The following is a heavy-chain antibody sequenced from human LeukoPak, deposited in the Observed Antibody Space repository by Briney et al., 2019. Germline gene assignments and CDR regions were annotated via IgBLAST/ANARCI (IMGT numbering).Heavy chain of an antibody. D-gene: IGHD6-6*01. CDR2: ISAYNGNT. J-gene: IGHJ5*02. CDR1: GYSFTSYG. Sequence: ASVKVSCKASGYSFTSYGISWVRQAPGQGLEWMGWISAYNGNTNYAQKVQGRVTMTTDTSTSTAYMELRSLRSDDTAVYYCARDGYSTSAPIPWGQGTLVTVSS. CDR3: ARDGYSTSAPIP. V-gene: IGHV1-18*01.